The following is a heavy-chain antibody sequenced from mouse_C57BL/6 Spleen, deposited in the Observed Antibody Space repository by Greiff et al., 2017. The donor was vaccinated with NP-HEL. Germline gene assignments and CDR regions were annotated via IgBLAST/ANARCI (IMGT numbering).Heavy chain of an antibody. Sequence: VQLQQPGAELVRPGTSVKLSCKASGYTFTSYWMHWVKQRPGQGLEWIGVIDPSDSYTNYNHKFKGKATLTVDTSSSTAYMQLSSLTSEDSAVYYCARGGYDGYGFAYWGQGTLVTVSA. CDR1: GYTFTSYW. J-gene: IGHJ3*01. V-gene: IGHV1-59*01. CDR2: IDPSDSYT. D-gene: IGHD2-3*01. CDR3: ARGGYDGYGFAY.